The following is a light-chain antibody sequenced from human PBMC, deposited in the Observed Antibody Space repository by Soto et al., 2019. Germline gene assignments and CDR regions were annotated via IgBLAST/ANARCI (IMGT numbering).Light chain of an antibody. CDR2: KAS. CDR3: QQYYSYPRT. J-gene: IGKJ1*01. V-gene: IGKV1-5*03. CDR1: QSISSW. Sequence: DIQMTQSPSTLSASVGDRVTITCRASQSISSWLAWYQHKPGKAPNHLIYKASSLESGVPSRFSGSGSGTEFSLTISSLQPDDFATYYCQQYYSYPRTFGEGTKVEIK.